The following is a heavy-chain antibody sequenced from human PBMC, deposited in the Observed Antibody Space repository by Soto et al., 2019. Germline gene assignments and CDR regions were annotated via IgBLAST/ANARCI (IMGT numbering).Heavy chain of an antibody. Sequence: PSQTLSLTCAISGDSFSSNSAAWNWIRQSPSRGLEWLGRTYYRSRWYNDYAVSVRSRITVNPDTSKNQFSLQLTSVTPEDTAVYYCAGTTSHYWYYMDVWGKGTTVTSP. CDR1: GDSFSSNSAA. CDR2: TYYRSRWYN. D-gene: IGHD1-7*01. CDR3: AGTTSHYWYYMDV. J-gene: IGHJ6*03. V-gene: IGHV6-1*01.